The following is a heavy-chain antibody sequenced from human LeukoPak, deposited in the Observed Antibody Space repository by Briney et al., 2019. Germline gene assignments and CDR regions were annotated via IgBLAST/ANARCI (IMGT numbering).Heavy chain of an antibody. CDR2: IDPSDSYT. Sequence: GESQKISCKGSGYSFTSYWISWVRQMPGKGLEWMGRIDPSDSYTNYSPSFQGHVTISADKSISTAYLQWSSLKASDTAMYYCARQKGSILTGYSNNWFDPWGQGTLVTVSS. V-gene: IGHV5-10-1*01. J-gene: IGHJ5*02. CDR3: ARQKGSILTGYSNNWFDP. CDR1: GYSFTSYW. D-gene: IGHD3-9*01.